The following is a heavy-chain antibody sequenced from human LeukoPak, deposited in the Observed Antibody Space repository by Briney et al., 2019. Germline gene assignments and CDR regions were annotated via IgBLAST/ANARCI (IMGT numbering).Heavy chain of an antibody. D-gene: IGHD2-2*01. V-gene: IGHV3-21*01. CDR3: ARDSMYAFDI. Sequence: GGSLRLSCTASGLTFSDCDMNWFRQAPGKGLEWVSSISYRTSHIYYADSVKGRFTISRDNAKNSLYLQMDSLRAEDTAVYYCARDSMYAFDIWGQGTMVTVSS. J-gene: IGHJ3*02. CDR2: ISYRTSHI. CDR1: GLTFSDCD.